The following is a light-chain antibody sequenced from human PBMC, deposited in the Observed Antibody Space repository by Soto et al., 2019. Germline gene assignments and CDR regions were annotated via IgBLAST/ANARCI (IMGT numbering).Light chain of an antibody. CDR3: LQHNTYPWT. V-gene: IGKV1-17*01. CDR2: AAS. J-gene: IGKJ1*01. CDR1: QCIGDD. Sequence: DIQMTQSPSSLSASVGDRVIITCRASQCIGDDLGWYQQKPGKAPKCLIYAASSLQSGVPSRFSGSGPGTDFTLTIGRLQSDDFASYYCLQHNTYPWTFGPGTKVDVK.